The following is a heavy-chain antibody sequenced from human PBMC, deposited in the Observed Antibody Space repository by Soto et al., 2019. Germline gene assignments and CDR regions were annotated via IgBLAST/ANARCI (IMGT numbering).Heavy chain of an antibody. V-gene: IGHV2-70*04. Sequence: SGPTLVNPTQTLTLTCTFSGFSLTTRGMSVTWIRQPPGKALEWLARMEWDDESFYSTSLRTRLTVSKDTSKNQVVLTMTNMDPVDTPTYYCPRAYSENYCSFDFGGHGTLATVSS. CDR1: GFSLTTRGMS. CDR3: PRAYSENYCSFDF. CDR2: MEWDDES. J-gene: IGHJ4*01. D-gene: IGHD1-26*01.